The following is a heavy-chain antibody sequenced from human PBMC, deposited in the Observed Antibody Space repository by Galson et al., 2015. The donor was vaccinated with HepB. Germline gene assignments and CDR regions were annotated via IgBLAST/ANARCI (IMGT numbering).Heavy chain of an antibody. CDR3: ARSIAVASAY. D-gene: IGHD6-19*01. CDR2: SKNKANGYTT. J-gene: IGHJ4*02. Sequence: SLRLSCAASGFSFTDHHADWVRQAPGKGLEWVARSKNKANGYTTEYAPSVKGRFAISRDDSKNSVYLQMNSLKTEDTAVYYCARSIAVASAYWGQGTLVTVSS. V-gene: IGHV3-72*01. CDR1: GFSFTDHH.